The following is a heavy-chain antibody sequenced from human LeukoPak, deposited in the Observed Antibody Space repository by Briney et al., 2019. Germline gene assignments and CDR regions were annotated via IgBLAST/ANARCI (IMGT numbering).Heavy chain of an antibody. CDR3: ARLPPYDILTGGTFDI. D-gene: IGHD3-9*01. J-gene: IGHJ3*02. V-gene: IGHV4-59*01. CDR2: IYYSGTT. Sequence: SETLSLTCSVSGGAIDNYYWSWIRQPPGKGLEWIGYIYYSGTTHYNPSFKSRVTMSVDTSKNEFSLKVNSVTAVETGMYYCARLPPYDILTGGTFDIWGQGTMVTVAS. CDR1: GGAIDNYY.